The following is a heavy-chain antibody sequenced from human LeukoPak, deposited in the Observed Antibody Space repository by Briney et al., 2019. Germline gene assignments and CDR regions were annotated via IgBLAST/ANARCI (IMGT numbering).Heavy chain of an antibody. V-gene: IGHV1-46*01. CDR3: ARDKGSDCSSTSCYGGGSDY. D-gene: IGHD2-2*01. CDR2: INPSGGST. J-gene: IGHJ4*02. CDR1: GYTFTSYY. Sequence: GASVKVSCKASGYTFTSYYMHWVRQAPGQGLEWMGIINPSGGSTSYAQKFQGRVTMTRDTSTSTVYMELSSLRSEDTAVYYCARDKGSDCSSTSCYGGGSDYWGQGTLVTVSS.